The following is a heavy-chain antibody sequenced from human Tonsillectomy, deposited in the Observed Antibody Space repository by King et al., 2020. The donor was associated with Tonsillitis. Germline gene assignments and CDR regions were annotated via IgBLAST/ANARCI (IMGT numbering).Heavy chain of an antibody. V-gene: IGHV3-23*04. CDR2: ISGSGGST. CDR1: GFTFSSYD. Sequence: VQLVESGGGLVQPGGSLRLSCAASGFTFSSYDMNWVRQAPGKGLEWVSAISGSGGSTYYADSVKGRFTISRDNSKNTLYLQMNSLRADDPAVYYCAKAHNVGVSFSYWYFDLWGRGTLVTVSS. J-gene: IGHJ2*01. D-gene: IGHD1-26*01. CDR3: AKAHNVGVSFSYWYFDL.